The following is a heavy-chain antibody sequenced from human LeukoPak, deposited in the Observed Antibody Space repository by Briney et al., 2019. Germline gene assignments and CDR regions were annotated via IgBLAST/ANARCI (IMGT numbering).Heavy chain of an antibody. CDR2: INPSGGST. J-gene: IGHJ6*03. D-gene: IGHD3-3*01. Sequence: GASVKVSCKASGYTFTSYYMHWVRQAPGQGLEWMGIINPSGGSTSYAQKFQGRVTMTRDTSTSTVYMELSSLRSEDTAVYYCARDRLAVEWLFGGYYYYYMDVWGKGTTVTVSS. CDR3: ARDRLAVEWLFGGYYYYYMDV. CDR1: GYTFTSYY. V-gene: IGHV1-46*01.